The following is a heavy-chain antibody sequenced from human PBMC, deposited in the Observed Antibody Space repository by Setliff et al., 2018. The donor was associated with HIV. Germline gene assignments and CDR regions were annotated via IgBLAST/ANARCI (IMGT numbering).Heavy chain of an antibody. CDR1: GESISSKNYY. J-gene: IGHJ5*01. Sequence: PSETLSLTCIVSGESISSKNYYWGWIRQPPGKGLEWIGSIYHDGTTHYRSSLRSRAAISIDTSKSQISLKVRSVTAADTAVYFCAGHPVTSGWLSLNWFDPWGQGILVTVSS. CDR3: AGHPVTSGWLSLNWFDP. CDR2: IYHDGTT. V-gene: IGHV4-39*07. D-gene: IGHD6-19*01.